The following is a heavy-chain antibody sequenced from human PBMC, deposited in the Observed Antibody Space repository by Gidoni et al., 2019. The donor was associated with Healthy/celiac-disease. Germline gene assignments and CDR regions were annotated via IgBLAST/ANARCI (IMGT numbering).Heavy chain of an antibody. Sequence: EVQLVQSGAEVKKPGESLKIPCKGSGYSFTSYWIGWVRQMPGKGLEWMGIIYPGDSDTIYSPSFQGQVTISADKSISTAYLQWSSLKASDTAMYYCARVAAREAYNYYYYMDVWGKGTTVTVSS. J-gene: IGHJ6*03. V-gene: IGHV5-51*01. D-gene: IGHD6-25*01. CDR1: GYSFTSYW. CDR2: IYPGDSDT. CDR3: ARVAAREAYNYYYYMDV.